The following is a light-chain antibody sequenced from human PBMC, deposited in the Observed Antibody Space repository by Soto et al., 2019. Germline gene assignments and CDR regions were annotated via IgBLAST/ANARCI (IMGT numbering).Light chain of an antibody. CDR1: QSVSSSY. J-gene: IGKJ2*01. V-gene: IGKV3-20*01. CDR3: QQYGSSPPYT. CDR2: VTS. Sequence: EIVLTQSPGTLSLSPGERATLSCRASQSVSSSYLAWYQQKPGQAPRLLIYVTSSRATGIPDRFSGSGSGTDFTLTIRRVEPEDFAGYYCQQYGSSPPYTFGQGTKLEIK.